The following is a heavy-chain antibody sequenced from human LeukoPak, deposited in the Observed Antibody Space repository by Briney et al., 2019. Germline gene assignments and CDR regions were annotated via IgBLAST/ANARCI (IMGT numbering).Heavy chain of an antibody. CDR2: IYSGGST. CDR1: GFTVSSNY. V-gene: IGHV3-53*01. CDR3: AREGYSSSWYVGY. Sequence: GGSLRLSCAASGFTVSSNYMSWVRQAPGKGLEWVSVIYSGGSTYYADSVKGRFTISRDNSKNTLYLQMNSLRAEDTAVYYCAREGYSSSWYVGYWGQGTLVTVSS. D-gene: IGHD6-13*01. J-gene: IGHJ4*02.